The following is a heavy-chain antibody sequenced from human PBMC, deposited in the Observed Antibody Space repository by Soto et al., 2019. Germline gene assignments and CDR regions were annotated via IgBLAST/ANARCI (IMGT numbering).Heavy chain of an antibody. Sequence: SETLSLTCAVYGGSFSGYYWSWIRQPPGKGLEWIGEINHSGSTNYNPSLKSRVTISVDTSKNQFSLKLSSVTAADTAVYYCARSGSLDYWGQGTLVTVSS. CDR1: GGSFSGYY. J-gene: IGHJ4*02. CDR2: INHSGST. CDR3: ARSGSLDY. D-gene: IGHD5-12*01. V-gene: IGHV4-34*01.